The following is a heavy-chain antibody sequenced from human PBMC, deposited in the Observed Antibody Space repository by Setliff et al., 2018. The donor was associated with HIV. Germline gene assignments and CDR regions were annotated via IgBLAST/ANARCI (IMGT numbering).Heavy chain of an antibody. V-gene: IGHV1-69*04. CDR3: AKEQEIGSYLDP. J-gene: IGHJ5*02. CDR1: GGAFISHT. Sequence: ASVKVSCKASGGAFISHTFTWVRQAPGQGLEWMGRIIPILGIPNYAQNFQGRLTISADKSTRTAYLELSSLRSDDSAVYFCAKEQEIGSYLDPWGQGALVTVSS. D-gene: IGHD2-2*02. CDR2: IIPILGIP.